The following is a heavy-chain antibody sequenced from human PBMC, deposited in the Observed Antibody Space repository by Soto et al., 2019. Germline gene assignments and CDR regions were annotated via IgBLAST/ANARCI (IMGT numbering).Heavy chain of an antibody. CDR3: VRDGVPPWDADDRWCDP. D-gene: IGHD1-1*01. CDR2: IYYSGST. V-gene: IGHV4-39*02. Sequence: QLQLQESGPGLVKPSETLALICSVSGGSISGDSHYWGWISQTPGRGLEGIGSIYYSGSTYHNPSLKSRVTISVDSSKNRIALKMRSVTAADSGVYYCVRDGVPPWDADDRWCDPWGQGTLVSVAS. CDR1: GGSISGDSHY. J-gene: IGHJ5*02.